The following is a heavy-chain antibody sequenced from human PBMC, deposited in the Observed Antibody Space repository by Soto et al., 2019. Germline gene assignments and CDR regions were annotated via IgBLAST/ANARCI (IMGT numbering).Heavy chain of an antibody. Sequence: GSLILSCAASGFTFSSYYMNWVRQAPGKGLEWVSYISSNSYTIYYADSVKGRFTISRDNAKNSLYLQMNSLRAEDTAVYYCARDAPSYDSLTGDHKVYDIMYFFDYWGQGTLVTVSS. J-gene: IGHJ4*02. V-gene: IGHV3-48*01. CDR2: ISSNSYTI. D-gene: IGHD3-9*01. CDR1: GFTFSSYY. CDR3: ARDAPSYDSLTGDHKVYDIMYFFDY.